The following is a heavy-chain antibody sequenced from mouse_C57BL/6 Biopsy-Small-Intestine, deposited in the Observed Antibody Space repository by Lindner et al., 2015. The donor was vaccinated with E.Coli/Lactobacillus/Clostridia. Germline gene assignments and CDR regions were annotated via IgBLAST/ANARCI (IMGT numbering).Heavy chain of an antibody. J-gene: IGHJ1*01. CDR3: ARRGGRSVHWYFDL. D-gene: IGHD6-1*01. CDR1: GYTFTDSH. Sequence: SVKVSCKASGYTFTDSHMHWVRQAPGQGLEWMGLINFNTGDTHYEQKYQGRVTMTRDTSINTAYVELSSLRSDDTAMYYCARRGGRSVHWYFDLWGRGTLITVSS. V-gene: IGHV1S130*01. CDR2: INFNTGDT.